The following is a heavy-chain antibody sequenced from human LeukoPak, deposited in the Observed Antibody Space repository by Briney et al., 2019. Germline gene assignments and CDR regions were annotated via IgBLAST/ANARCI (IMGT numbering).Heavy chain of an antibody. J-gene: IGHJ6*02. D-gene: IGHD2-2*01. Sequence: GRSLRLSCAASGFTFSSYAMHWVRQAPGKGLEWVAVISYDGSNKYYADSVKGRFTISRDNSKNTLYLQMNSLRAEDTAVYYCARGQYCSSASCRYYYYYYGMDVWGQGTTVTVSS. CDR2: ISYDGSNK. V-gene: IGHV3-30-3*01. CDR1: GFTFSSYA. CDR3: ARGQYCSSASCRYYYYYYGMDV.